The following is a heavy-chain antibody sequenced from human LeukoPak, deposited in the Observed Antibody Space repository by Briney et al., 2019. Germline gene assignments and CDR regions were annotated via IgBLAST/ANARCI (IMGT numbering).Heavy chain of an antibody. V-gene: IGHV4-34*01. D-gene: IGHD1-26*01. J-gene: IGHJ4*02. Sequence: PSETLSLTCAVYGGSFSGYYWSWICQPPGKGLEWIGEINHSGSTNYNPSLKSRVTISVDTSKNQFSLKLSSVTAADTAVYYCARGGGSGSYADYWGQGTLVTVSS. CDR3: ARGGGSGSYADY. CDR2: INHSGST. CDR1: GGSFSGYY.